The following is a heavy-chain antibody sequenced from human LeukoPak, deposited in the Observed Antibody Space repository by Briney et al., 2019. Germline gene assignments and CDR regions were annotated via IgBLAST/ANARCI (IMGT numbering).Heavy chain of an antibody. Sequence: PSGTLSLTCAVSGYSISSGYYCGWLRQPPGKGLEWFASIYHSGSTYYNPSLKSRVTISVDTSKNQFSLKLSTVTAADTAVYYCARVGFLLGYCSSTSCSHREARVGPGDYGMDVWGKGTTVTVSS. CDR3: ARVGFLLGYCSSTSCSHREARVGPGDYGMDV. CDR1: GYSISSGYY. CDR2: IYHSGST. V-gene: IGHV4-38-2*01. J-gene: IGHJ6*04. D-gene: IGHD2-2*01.